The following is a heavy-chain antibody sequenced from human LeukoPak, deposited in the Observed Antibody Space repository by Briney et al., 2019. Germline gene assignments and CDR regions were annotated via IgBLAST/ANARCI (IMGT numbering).Heavy chain of an antibody. CDR2: IYRSGST. Sequence: PSETLSLTCTVSGGSISSGGYYWSWIRQPPGKGLEWIGYIYRSGSTYYNPSLKSRVTISVDRSKNQFSLKLSSVTAADTAVYYCARGLRGYSYGYHFDYWGQGTLVTVSS. J-gene: IGHJ4*02. CDR3: ARGLRGYSYGYHFDY. D-gene: IGHD5-18*01. CDR1: GGSISSGGYY. V-gene: IGHV4-30-2*01.